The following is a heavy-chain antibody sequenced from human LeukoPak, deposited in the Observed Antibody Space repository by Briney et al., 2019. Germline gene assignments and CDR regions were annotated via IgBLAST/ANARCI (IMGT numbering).Heavy chain of an antibody. Sequence: GGSLTLSCAASGFTFSSYAMSWVRQAPGKGLEWLSAISGSGASTHYADSVRGRFTISRDNSKSTLYLQMNSLRADDTAVYYCTKEDPRFDPWGQGTLVTVSS. CDR2: ISGSGAST. V-gene: IGHV3-23*01. CDR1: GFTFSSYA. J-gene: IGHJ5*02. CDR3: TKEDPRFDP.